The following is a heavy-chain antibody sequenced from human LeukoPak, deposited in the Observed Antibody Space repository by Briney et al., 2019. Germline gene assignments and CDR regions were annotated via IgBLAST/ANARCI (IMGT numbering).Heavy chain of an antibody. D-gene: IGHD1-26*01. CDR2: ISSSSSTI. CDR1: GFTFSSYS. CDR3: ARDSPPTYSGSYYTSLFWFDP. V-gene: IGHV3-48*01. Sequence: GGSLRLSCAASGFTFSSYSMNWVHQAPGKGLEWVSYISSSSSTIYYADSVKGRFTISRDNAKNSLYLQMNSLRAEDTAVYYCARDSPPTYSGSYYTSLFWFDPWGQGTLVTVSS. J-gene: IGHJ5*02.